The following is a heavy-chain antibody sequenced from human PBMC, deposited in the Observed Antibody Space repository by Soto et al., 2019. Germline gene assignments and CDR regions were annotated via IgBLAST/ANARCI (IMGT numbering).Heavy chain of an antibody. V-gene: IGHV4-34*01. Sequence: SETLSLTCAVYGGTFSGYCWSWIRQPPGKGLEWIGEINHSGSTNYNPSLKSRVTISVDTSKNQFSLKLSSVTAADTAVYYCARGQILWFGESNLYYFDYWGQGTLVTVSS. CDR2: INHSGST. J-gene: IGHJ4*02. CDR3: ARGQILWFGESNLYYFDY. D-gene: IGHD3-10*01. CDR1: GGTFSGYC.